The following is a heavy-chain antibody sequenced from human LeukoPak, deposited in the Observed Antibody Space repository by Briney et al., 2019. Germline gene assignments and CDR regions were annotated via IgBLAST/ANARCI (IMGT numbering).Heavy chain of an antibody. CDR3: ARYAAFYGLRNNWFDP. D-gene: IGHD2-2*01. Sequence: SETLSLTCTVSGGSISSHYWSWIRQPPGKGLEWIGYIYYSGSTNYNPSLKSRATISVDTSKNQFSLKLSSVTAADTAVYYCARYAAFYGLRNNWFDPWGQGTLVTVSS. V-gene: IGHV4-59*11. J-gene: IGHJ5*02. CDR1: GGSISSHY. CDR2: IYYSGST.